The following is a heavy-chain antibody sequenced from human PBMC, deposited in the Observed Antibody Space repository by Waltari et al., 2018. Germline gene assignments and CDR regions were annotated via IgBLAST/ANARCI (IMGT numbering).Heavy chain of an antibody. CDR2: IYWSSNRI. Sequence: DVQLVASGGGLVQPGRSLSLSCVASRLCFAHAMHWVRQVPGKGLEWVAGIYWSSNRIDYADSVRGRFTISRDNAKNSLYLQMNSLRIEDTALYYCGKDIVAGGMDVWGQGTTVTVSS. CDR3: GKDIVAGGMDV. V-gene: IGHV3-9*01. J-gene: IGHJ6*02. CDR1: RLCFAHA.